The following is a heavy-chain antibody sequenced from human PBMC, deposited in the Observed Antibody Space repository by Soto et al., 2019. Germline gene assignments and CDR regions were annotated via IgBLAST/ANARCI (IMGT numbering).Heavy chain of an antibody. D-gene: IGHD5-18*01. Sequence: PWETLSLTCTVSGGSISSGGYYWSWIRQHPGKGLEWIGYIYYSGSTYYSPSLKSRVTISVDTSKNQFSLKLSSVTAADTAVYYGAGGGMGYSYGYFGYYYYGMDVWGQGTTVTVSS. J-gene: IGHJ6*02. V-gene: IGHV4-31*03. CDR2: IYYSGST. CDR3: AGGGMGYSYGYFGYYYYGMDV. CDR1: GGSISSGGYY.